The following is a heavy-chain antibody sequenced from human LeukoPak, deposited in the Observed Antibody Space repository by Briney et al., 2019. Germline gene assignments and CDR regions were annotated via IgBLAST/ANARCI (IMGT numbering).Heavy chain of an antibody. D-gene: IGHD4-11*01. CDR3: ARSYTAVSYYYYYMDV. J-gene: IGHJ6*03. Sequence: ASVKVSCKVSGYTLTELSMHWVRQAPGKGLECMGGFDPEDGETIYAQKFQGRVTMTEDTSTDTAYMELSSLRSEDTAVYYCARSYTAVSYYYYYMDVWGKGTTVTVSS. V-gene: IGHV1-24*01. CDR2: FDPEDGET. CDR1: GYTLTELS.